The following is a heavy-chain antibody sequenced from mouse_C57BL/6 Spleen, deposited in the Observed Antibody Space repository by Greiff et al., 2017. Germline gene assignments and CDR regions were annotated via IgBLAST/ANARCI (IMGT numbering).Heavy chain of an antibody. CDR1: GYTFTSYG. CDR2: IYPRSGNT. Sequence: VKLMESGAELARPGASVKLSCKASGYTFTSYGISWVKQRTGQGLEWIGEIYPRSGNTYYNEKFKGKATLTADKSSSTAYMELRSLTSEDSAVYFCARSGGNFFDYWGQGTTLTVSS. D-gene: IGHD2-14*01. J-gene: IGHJ2*01. CDR3: ARSGGNFFDY. V-gene: IGHV1-81*01.